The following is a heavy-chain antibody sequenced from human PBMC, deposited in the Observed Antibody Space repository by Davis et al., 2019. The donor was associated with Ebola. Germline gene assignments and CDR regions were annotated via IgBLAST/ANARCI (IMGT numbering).Heavy chain of an antibody. D-gene: IGHD3-16*01. CDR3: ARGPALSVTRGKGWFDP. CDR2: MNPNSGNT. V-gene: IGHV1-8*02. J-gene: IGHJ5*02. Sequence: ASVKVSCKASGYTFTGYYMHCVRQATGQGLEWMGWMNPNSGNTGYAQKFKGRVTMTRNTSISTAYMELSSLRSEDTAVYYCARGPALSVTRGKGWFDPWGQGTLVTVSS. CDR1: GYTFTGYY.